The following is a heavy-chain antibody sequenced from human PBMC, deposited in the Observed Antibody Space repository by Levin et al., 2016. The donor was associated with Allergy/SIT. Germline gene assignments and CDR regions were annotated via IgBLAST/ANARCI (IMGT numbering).Heavy chain of an antibody. D-gene: IGHD3-3*01. CDR3: AIFGPYDFWSGRRARYYMDV. CDR1: GGSISSSSYY. CDR2: IYYSGST. V-gene: IGHV4-39*01. Sequence: SETLSLTCTVSGGSISSSSYYWGWIRQPPGKGLEWIGSIYYSGSTYYNPSLKSRVTISVDTSKNQFSLKLSSVTAADTAVYYCAIFGPYDFWSGRRARYYMDVWGKGTTVTVSS. J-gene: IGHJ6*03.